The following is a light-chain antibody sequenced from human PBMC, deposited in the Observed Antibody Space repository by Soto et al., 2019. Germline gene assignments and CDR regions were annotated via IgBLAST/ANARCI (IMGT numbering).Light chain of an antibody. J-gene: IGKJ4*01. V-gene: IGKV1-5*01. Sequence: DIQMTQSPSSLSASVGDRVTITCRASQSVTSRLAWYQQKPGKAPKLVIYGASNLESGVPSRFSGSGSGTEVTLTISSLQPDDFASYYCQQYNSYSLTFGGGTTVEIK. CDR2: GAS. CDR1: QSVTSR. CDR3: QQYNSYSLT.